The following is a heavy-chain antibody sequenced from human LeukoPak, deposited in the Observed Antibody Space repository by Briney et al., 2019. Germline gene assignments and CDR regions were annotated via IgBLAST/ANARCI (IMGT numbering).Heavy chain of an antibody. Sequence: ASVKVSCKASGYTVTSYGISWVRQAPGQGLEWMGWISAYNGNTNHAQKLQGRVTMTTDTSTSTAYMELRSLRSDDTAVYYCARDCSGGSCYLYFGYWGQGTLVTVSS. D-gene: IGHD2-15*01. J-gene: IGHJ4*02. CDR2: ISAYNGNT. CDR3: ARDCSGGSCYLYFGY. V-gene: IGHV1-18*01. CDR1: GYTVTSYG.